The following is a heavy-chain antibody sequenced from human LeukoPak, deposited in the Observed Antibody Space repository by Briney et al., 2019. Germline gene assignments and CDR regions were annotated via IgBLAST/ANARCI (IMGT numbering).Heavy chain of an antibody. Sequence: ASVKVSCKASGYTFTSYGIRWVRQAPGQGLEWMGWISAYNGNTNYAQKLQGRVTMTTDTSTSTAYMELRSLRSDDTAVYYCARGPTPPYCSSTSCYYNDYWGQGTLVTVSS. D-gene: IGHD2-2*01. V-gene: IGHV1-18*04. CDR3: ARGPTPPYCSSTSCYYNDY. J-gene: IGHJ4*02. CDR2: ISAYNGNT. CDR1: GYTFTSYG.